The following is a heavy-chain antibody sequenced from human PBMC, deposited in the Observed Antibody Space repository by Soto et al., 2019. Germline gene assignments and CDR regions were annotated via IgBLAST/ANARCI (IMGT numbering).Heavy chain of an antibody. CDR1: GGTFSSYT. J-gene: IGHJ5*02. CDR3: AREKELRDIVVVVAATLETTLGWFDP. D-gene: IGHD2-15*01. V-gene: IGHV1-69*04. CDR2: IIPILGIA. Sequence: GASVKVSCKASGGTFSSYTISWVRQAPGQGLEWMGRIIPILGIANYAQKFQGRVTITADKSTSTAYMELSSLRSEDTAVYYCAREKELRDIVVVVAATLETTLGWFDPWGQGTLVTVSS.